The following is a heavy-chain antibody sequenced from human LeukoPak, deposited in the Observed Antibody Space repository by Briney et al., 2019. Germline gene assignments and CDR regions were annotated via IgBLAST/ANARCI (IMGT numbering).Heavy chain of an antibody. D-gene: IGHD3-22*01. CDR1: GFTFSSYG. Sequence: GGSLRLSCAASGFTFSSYGMSWVRQAPGKGLEWVSGISGSGTTTYYADSVKGRFTISRDNSKNTLYLQMKSLRAEDTAMYYCARDWGRGNSGYKDYWGQGTLVAVSS. CDR2: ISGSGTTT. V-gene: IGHV3-23*01. J-gene: IGHJ4*02. CDR3: ARDWGRGNSGYKDY.